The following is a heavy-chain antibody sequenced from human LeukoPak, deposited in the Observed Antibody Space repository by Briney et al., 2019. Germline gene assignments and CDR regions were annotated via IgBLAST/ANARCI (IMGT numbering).Heavy chain of an antibody. CDR3: ARASSSWSREGGVNDY. J-gene: IGHJ4*02. D-gene: IGHD6-13*01. Sequence: SETLSLTCTVSGGSISSGGYYWSWIRQHPGKGLEWIGYIYYSGSTYYNPSLKSRVTISVDTSKNQFSLRLSSVTAADTAVYYCARASSSWSREGGVNDYWGQGTLVTVSS. V-gene: IGHV4-31*03. CDR1: GGSISSGGYY. CDR2: IYYSGST.